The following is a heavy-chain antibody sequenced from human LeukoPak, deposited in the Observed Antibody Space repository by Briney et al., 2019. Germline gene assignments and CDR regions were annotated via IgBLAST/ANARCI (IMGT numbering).Heavy chain of an antibody. CDR2: ISYDGSNK. J-gene: IGHJ4*02. D-gene: IGHD3-22*01. Sequence: GRSLRLSCAASGFTFNSYAMHWVRQAPGKGLEWVAVISYDGSNKYYADSVKGRFTISRDNSKNTLYLQMNSLRAEDTAVYYCARDGRVYYYDSSGYLDYWGQGTLVTVSS. CDR3: ARDGRVYYYDSSGYLDY. V-gene: IGHV3-30-3*01. CDR1: GFTFNSYA.